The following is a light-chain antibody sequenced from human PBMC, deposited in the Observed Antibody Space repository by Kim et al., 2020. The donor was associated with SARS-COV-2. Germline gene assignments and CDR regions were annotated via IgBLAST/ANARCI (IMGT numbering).Light chain of an antibody. CDR3: QNWGTGIWV. J-gene: IGLJ3*02. V-gene: IGLV4-69*01. Sequence: QPVLTQSPSASASLGASVKLTCTLSSGHSKYAIAWHQQQPQKGPRYLMKLNSDGSHNKGDGIPDRFSGSSSGAERYLIISSLQSEDEADYYCQNWGTGIWVFGGGTQLIVL. CDR1: SGHSKYA. CDR2: LNSDGSH.